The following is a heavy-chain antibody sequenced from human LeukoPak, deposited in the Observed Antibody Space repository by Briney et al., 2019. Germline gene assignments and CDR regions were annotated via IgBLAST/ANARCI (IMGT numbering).Heavy chain of an antibody. CDR2: INHSGST. D-gene: IGHD3-3*01. Sequence: PSETLSLTCTVSGGSISSSSYYWGWISQPPGKGLEWIGEINHSGSTNYNPSLKSRVTISVDTSKNQFSLKLSSVTAADTAVYYCARDPVLYDFWSGYYTPLYYFDYWGQGTLVTVSS. CDR3: ARDPVLYDFWSGYYTPLYYFDY. CDR1: GGSISSSSYY. V-gene: IGHV4-39*07. J-gene: IGHJ4*02.